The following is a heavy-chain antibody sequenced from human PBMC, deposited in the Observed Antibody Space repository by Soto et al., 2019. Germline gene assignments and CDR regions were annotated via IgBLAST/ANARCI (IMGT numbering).Heavy chain of an antibody. V-gene: IGHV4-30-2*01. Sequence: QLQLQESGSRLVKPSQTLSLTCAVSGGSISTTAYSWNWIRQPPGKGLEWIGYIFRSGSTYYTPSLKSRLTISVDGSTNQFSLTLASVTAADTAVYYCARGGDGLDYWGQGTLVTVSS. CDR1: GGSISTTAYS. CDR3: ARGGDGLDY. J-gene: IGHJ4*02. D-gene: IGHD3-10*01. CDR2: IFRSGST.